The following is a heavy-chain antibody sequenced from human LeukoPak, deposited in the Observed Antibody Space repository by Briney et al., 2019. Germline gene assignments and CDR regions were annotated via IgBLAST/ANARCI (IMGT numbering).Heavy chain of an antibody. CDR3: ARVQVVYCSSTSCYILDAFDI. V-gene: IGHV1-18*01. Sequence: ASVKVSCKASGYTFTSYGISWVRQAPGQGLEWMGWISAYNGNTNYAQKLQGRVTMTTDTSTSTAYMELSRLRSDDTAVYYCARVQVVYCSSTSCYILDAFDIWGQGTMVTVSS. CDR2: ISAYNGNT. J-gene: IGHJ3*02. D-gene: IGHD2-2*02. CDR1: GYTFTSYG.